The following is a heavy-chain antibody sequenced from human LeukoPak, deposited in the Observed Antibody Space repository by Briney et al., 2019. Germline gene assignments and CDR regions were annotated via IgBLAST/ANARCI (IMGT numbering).Heavy chain of an antibody. V-gene: IGHV3-23*01. D-gene: IGHD1-26*01. CDR3: AKTMGAIDHDY. Sequence: GGSLRLSCAASGFTFRSYSMTWVRQAPGKGLEWVSTVTNSGTNTYYADSVKGRFTNSRDNSKNTLYLQTSSLRADDTAVYYCAKTMGAIDHDYWGQGTLVIVSS. J-gene: IGHJ4*02. CDR2: VTNSGTNT. CDR1: GFTFRSYS.